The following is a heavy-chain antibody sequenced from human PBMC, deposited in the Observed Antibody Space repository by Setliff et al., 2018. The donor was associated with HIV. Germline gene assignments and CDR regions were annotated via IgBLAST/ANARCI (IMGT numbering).Heavy chain of an antibody. D-gene: IGHD6-19*01. Sequence: SETLSLTCDGYGGSLSSYYWTWIRQAPGKGLEWIGEINPSGSPDYNPSLKSRVTISVDTSKNQFSLKLSSVTAADTAVYYCARRSGWSLDYWGQGTLVTVSS. CDR2: INPSGSP. CDR1: GGSLSSYY. V-gene: IGHV4-34*01. J-gene: IGHJ4*02. CDR3: ARRSGWSLDY.